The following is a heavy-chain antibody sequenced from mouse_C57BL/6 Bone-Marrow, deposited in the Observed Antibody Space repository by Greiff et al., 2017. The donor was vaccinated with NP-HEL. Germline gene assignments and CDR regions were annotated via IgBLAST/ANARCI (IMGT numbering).Heavy chain of an antibody. CDR2: INPNYGTT. V-gene: IGHV1-39*01. CDR1: GYSFTDYN. J-gene: IGHJ1*03. D-gene: IGHD1-1*01. Sequence: VQLKESGPELVKPGASVKISCKASGYSFTDYNMNWVKQSNGKSLEWIGVINPNYGTTSYNQKFKGKATLTVDQSSSTAYMQLNSLTSEDSAVYYCALYYYGSSPRYFDVWGTGTTVTVSS. CDR3: ALYYYGSSPRYFDV.